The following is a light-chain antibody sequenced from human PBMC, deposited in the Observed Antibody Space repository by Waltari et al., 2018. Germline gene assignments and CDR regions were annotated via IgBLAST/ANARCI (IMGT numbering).Light chain of an antibody. V-gene: IGKV3-15*01. CDR1: QSIGRS. CDR3: QQYNNWPPGT. Sequence: TVVTQSPATLSMSPGERATLSCRTSQSIGRSLAWYQQRPGQAPRLLIYRASTRATGIPYRFSGSGSETEFTLTISSLQSEDIAVYYCQQYNNWPPGTFGQGTKVES. CDR2: RAS. J-gene: IGKJ1*01.